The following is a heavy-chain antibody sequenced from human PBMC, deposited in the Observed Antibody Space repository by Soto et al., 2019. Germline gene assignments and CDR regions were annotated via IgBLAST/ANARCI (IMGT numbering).Heavy chain of an antibody. CDR3: ARDPNWGYFDY. V-gene: IGHV3-30-3*01. J-gene: IGHJ4*02. CDR1: GFTFSSYA. CDR2: ISYDGSNK. D-gene: IGHD7-27*01. Sequence: QVQLVESGGGVVQPGRSLRLSCAASGFTFSSYAMHWVRQAPGKGLEWVAVISYDGSNKYYADSVKGRFTISRDNSKNTLYLQMNSLRAEDTAVYYCARDPNWGYFDYWGQGTLVTVSS.